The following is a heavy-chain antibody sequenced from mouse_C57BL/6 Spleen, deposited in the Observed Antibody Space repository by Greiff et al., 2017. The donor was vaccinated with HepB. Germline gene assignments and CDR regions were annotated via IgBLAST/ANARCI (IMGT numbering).Heavy chain of an antibody. Sequence: QVQLQQPGAELVMPGASVKLSCKASGYTFTSYWMHWVKQRPGQGLEWIGEIDPSDSYTNYNQKFKGKSTLTVDKSSSTAYMQLSSLTSEDSAVYYCARCLHSYWYFDVWGTGTTVTVSS. CDR2: IDPSDSYT. CDR1: GYTFTSYW. V-gene: IGHV1-69*01. J-gene: IGHJ1*03. CDR3: ARCLHSYWYFDV. D-gene: IGHD2-12*01.